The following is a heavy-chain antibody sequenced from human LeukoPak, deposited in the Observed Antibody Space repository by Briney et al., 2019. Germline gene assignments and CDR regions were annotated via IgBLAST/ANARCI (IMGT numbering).Heavy chain of an antibody. J-gene: IGHJ5*02. Sequence: SETLSLTCAVYGGSFSGYYWSWIRQPPGKGLEWIGEINHSGSTNYNPSLKSRVTISVDTSKNQFSLKQSSVTAADTAVYYCANAYSSSLKWFDPWGQGTLVTVSS. CDR2: INHSGST. V-gene: IGHV4-34*01. D-gene: IGHD6-13*01. CDR1: GGSFSGYY. CDR3: ANAYSSSLKWFDP.